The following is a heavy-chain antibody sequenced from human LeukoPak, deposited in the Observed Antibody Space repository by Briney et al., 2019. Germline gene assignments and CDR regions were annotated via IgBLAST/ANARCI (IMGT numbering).Heavy chain of an antibody. CDR1: GGSISSSNW. J-gene: IGHJ3*02. D-gene: IGHD3-22*01. V-gene: IGHV4-4*02. CDR3: ASGSSGYPDAFDI. Sequence: PSETLSLTCAVSGGSISSSNWWTWVRQPPGKGLEWIGNIYHSGSTKYNPSLKSRVTISVDTSKNQFSLKLSSVTAADTAMYYCASGSSGYPDAFDIWGQGTMVTVSS. CDR2: IYHSGST.